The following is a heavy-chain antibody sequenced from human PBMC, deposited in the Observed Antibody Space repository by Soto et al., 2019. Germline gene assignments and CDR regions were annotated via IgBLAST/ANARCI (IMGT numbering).Heavy chain of an antibody. J-gene: IGHJ4*02. D-gene: IGHD2-8*01. V-gene: IGHV2-5*02. CDR1: GFSLRTTGVG. CDR3: AYFSRYAMTFYVPS. Sequence: QITLKESGPMLVKPTQTLTLTCSFSGFSLRTTGVGVAWIRQPPGKALEWLTLIFWDDDIRYSPSLKTRLTTTKDIYKNPVALAVNNMDPVDTATYYCAYFSRYAMTFYVPSWGQGAPVTVSS. CDR2: IFWDDDI.